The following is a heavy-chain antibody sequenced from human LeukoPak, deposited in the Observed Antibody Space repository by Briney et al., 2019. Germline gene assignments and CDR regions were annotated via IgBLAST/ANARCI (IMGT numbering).Heavy chain of an antibody. CDR3: ARGSSLVLDKYYYDSSGYATGYMDV. CDR2: NYHSGST. Sequence: SETLSLTCTVSGYSISSGYYWGWIRQPPGKGLEWSGRNYHSGSTYYNPSLKSRVTISVDTSKNQFSLKLSSLTAADTAVYYCARGSSLVLDKYYYDSSGYATGYMDVWGKGTTVTVSS. CDR1: GYSISSGYY. D-gene: IGHD3-22*01. J-gene: IGHJ6*03. V-gene: IGHV4-38-2*02.